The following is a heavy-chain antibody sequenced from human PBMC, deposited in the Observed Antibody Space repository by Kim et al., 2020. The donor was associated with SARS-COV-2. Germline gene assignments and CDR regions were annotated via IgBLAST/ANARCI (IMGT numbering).Heavy chain of an antibody. V-gene: IGHV3-9*01. D-gene: IGHD6-13*01. CDR2: ISWNSGSI. CDR1: GFIFDDYA. CDR3: AKDMGYSSSWYGTSISPHMDV. J-gene: IGHJ6*03. Sequence: GGSLRLSCAASGFIFDDYAMHWVRQAPGKGLEWVSGISWNSGSIGYADSVKGRFTISRDNAKNSLYLQMNSLRAEDTALYYCAKDMGYSSSWYGTSISPHMDVWGKGTTVTVSS.